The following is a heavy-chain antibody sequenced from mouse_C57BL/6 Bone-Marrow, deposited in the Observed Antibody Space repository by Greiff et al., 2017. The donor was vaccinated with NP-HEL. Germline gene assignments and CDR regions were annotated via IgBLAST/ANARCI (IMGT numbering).Heavy chain of an antibody. CDR3: ARESSRYWYFDV. CDR2: IYPGDGDT. CDR1: GYAFSSSW. J-gene: IGHJ1*03. Sequence: QVQLQQSGPELVKPGASVKISCKASGYAFSSSWMNWVKQRPGKGLEWIGRIYPGDGDTNYNGKFKGKATLTADKSSSTAYMQLSSLTAEDSAVYVCARESSRYWYFDVWGTGTTVTVSS. V-gene: IGHV1-82*01. D-gene: IGHD1-1*01.